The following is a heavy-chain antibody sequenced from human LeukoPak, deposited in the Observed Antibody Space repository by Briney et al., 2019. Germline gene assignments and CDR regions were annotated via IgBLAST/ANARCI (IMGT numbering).Heavy chain of an antibody. V-gene: IGHV4-61*02. Sequence: TLSLTCTVSGGSISSGSYYWSWIRQPAGKGLEWIGRIYTSGSTNYNPSLKSRVTISVDTSKNQFSLKLSSVTAADTAVYYCARGQYSGSSDWGQGTLVTVSS. CDR1: GGSISSGSYY. CDR3: ARGQYSGSSD. J-gene: IGHJ4*02. CDR2: IYTSGST. D-gene: IGHD1-26*01.